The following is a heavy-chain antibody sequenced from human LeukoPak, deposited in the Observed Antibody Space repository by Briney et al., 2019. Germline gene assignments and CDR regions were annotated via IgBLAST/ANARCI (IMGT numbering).Heavy chain of an antibody. CDR3: ARASSDDTAMATPFAY. CDR2: IIPIFGTA. D-gene: IGHD5-18*01. J-gene: IGHJ4*02. V-gene: IGHV1-69*13. Sequence: SVKVSCKASGGTFSSYAISWVRQAPGQGLEWMGGIIPIFGTANYAQKFQGRVTITADQSTSTAYMELSRLRSEDTAIYYCARASSDDTAMATPFAYWGQGTLVTVSS. CDR1: GGTFSSYA.